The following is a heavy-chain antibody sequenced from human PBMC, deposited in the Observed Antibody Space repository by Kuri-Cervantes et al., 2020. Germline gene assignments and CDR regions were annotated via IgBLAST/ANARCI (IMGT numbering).Heavy chain of an antibody. CDR1: GFPFGGFG. V-gene: IGHV3-30*02. CDR3: AKGYYDTSAYYQGGAFDI. CDR2: IRYDGTKQ. J-gene: IGHJ3*02. D-gene: IGHD3-22*01. Sequence: GESLKISCAASGFPFGGFGMHWVRQAPGKGLEWVSFIRYDGTKQYYVDSVRGRFTVSRDNSNNTLYLQMSSLRAEDTAVYYCAKGYYDTSAYYQGGAFDIWGQGTMVTVSS.